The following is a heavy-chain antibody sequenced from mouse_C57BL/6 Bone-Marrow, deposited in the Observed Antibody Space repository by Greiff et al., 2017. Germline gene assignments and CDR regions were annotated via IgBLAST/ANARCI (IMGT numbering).Heavy chain of an antibody. CDR1: GYTFTSYW. CDR3: ARKGYCGPGVYFDY. V-gene: IGHV1-64*01. J-gene: IGHJ2*01. CDR2: IHPNSGST. Sequence: VQLQQPGAELVKPGASVKLSCKASGYTFTSYWMHWVKQRPGQGLEWIGIIHPNSGSTNYNEKFKSKATLTVDKSSSTAYMQLSSLTSEDSAVYYYARKGYCGPGVYFDYWGQGTTLTVSS.